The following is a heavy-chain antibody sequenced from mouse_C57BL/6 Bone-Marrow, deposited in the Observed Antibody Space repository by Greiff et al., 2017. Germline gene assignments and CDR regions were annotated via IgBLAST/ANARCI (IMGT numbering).Heavy chain of an antibody. J-gene: IGHJ3*01. V-gene: IGHV1-64*01. Sequence: QVQLQQPGAELVKPGASVKLSCKASGYTFTSYWMHWVKQRPGQGLEWIGMIHPNSGSTNYNEKFKSKATLTVDKSSSTAYMQRSSLTSEVSAVYDVERYGCYYWCTYWCRGTLVTVSA. CDR1: GYTFTSYW. CDR3: ERYGCYYWCTY. D-gene: IGHD2-3*01. CDR2: IHPNSGST.